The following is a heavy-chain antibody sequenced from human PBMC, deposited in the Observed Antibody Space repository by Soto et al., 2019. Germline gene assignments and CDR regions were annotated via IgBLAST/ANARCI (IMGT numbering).Heavy chain of an antibody. CDR3: ARWGTTGGLDV. V-gene: IGHV3-30*19. Sequence: QVQLVESGGGVVQPGTSLRVSCVGSGFTFRSYVIHWVRQAPGKGLEWVALTSYDGSDKYYGDSVRGRFTISRDNSRNTVDLQMDSLILEDTALYYGARWGTTGGLDVWGQGTLVSVSS. J-gene: IGHJ1*01. CDR2: TSYDGSDK. D-gene: IGHD3-16*01. CDR1: GFTFRSYV.